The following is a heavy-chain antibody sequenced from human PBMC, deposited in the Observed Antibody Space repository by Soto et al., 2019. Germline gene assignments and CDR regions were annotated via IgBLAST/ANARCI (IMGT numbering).Heavy chain of an antibody. CDR2: INPNSGGT. CDR1: GYTFTGYY. J-gene: IGHJ4*02. D-gene: IGHD6-13*01. V-gene: IGHV1-2*02. CDR3: ARGYSSSWYSITGTTDYFDY. Sequence: ASVKVSCKASGYTFTGYYMHWVRQAPGQGLEWMGWINPNSGGTNYAQKFQGRVTMTRDTSISTAYMELSRLRSDDTAVYYCARGYSSSWYSITGTTDYFDYWGQGTLVTVSS.